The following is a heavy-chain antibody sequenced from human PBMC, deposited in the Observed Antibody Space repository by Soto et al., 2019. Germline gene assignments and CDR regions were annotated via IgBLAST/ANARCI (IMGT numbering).Heavy chain of an antibody. CDR2: ISWNSEVK. Sequence: EMQLVESGGGLVQPGRSLRLSCAASRFTFDDYAMHWVRQVPGKGLEWVSGISWNSEVKLYADTTKGRFAISRDNAKNSLYLQIDGLGVEDTAFYYCVKDRRFLEAWGAFDVWGQGTLVTVSS. J-gene: IGHJ3*01. CDR1: RFTFDDYA. D-gene: IGHD3-3*01. CDR3: VKDRRFLEAWGAFDV. V-gene: IGHV3-9*01.